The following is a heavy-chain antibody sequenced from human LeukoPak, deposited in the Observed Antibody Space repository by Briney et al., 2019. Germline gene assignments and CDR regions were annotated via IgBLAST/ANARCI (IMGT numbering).Heavy chain of an antibody. V-gene: IGHV3-23*01. Sequence: GGPLRLSCAASGFIFNNYCLIWVRQTPGKGLEWVSALSNDGGGTNYADFVKGRFTISRDNSKNTLYLQMTSLRAEDTAVYFCAKRGVVIRVILVGFHKEAYYFDSWGQGALVTVSS. CDR3: AKRGVVIRVILVGFHKEAYYFDS. D-gene: IGHD3-22*01. CDR2: LSNDGGGT. CDR1: GFIFNNYC. J-gene: IGHJ4*02.